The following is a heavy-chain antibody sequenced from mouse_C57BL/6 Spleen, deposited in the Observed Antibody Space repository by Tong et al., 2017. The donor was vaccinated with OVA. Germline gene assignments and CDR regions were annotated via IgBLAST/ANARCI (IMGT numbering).Heavy chain of an antibody. CDR2: IRSKSSNYAT. J-gene: IGHJ4*01. CDR1: GFTFNTYA. Sequence: EVQLQESGGGLVQPKGSLKLSCAASGFTFNTYAMHWVRQAPGKGLEWVARIRSKSSNYATYYADSVKDRFTISRDDSQSMHYLQMNNLKTEDTAMYYCVREGVYYGNHYYAMDYWGQGTSVTVSS. D-gene: IGHD2-1*01. V-gene: IGHV10-3*01. CDR3: VREGVYYGNHYYAMDY.